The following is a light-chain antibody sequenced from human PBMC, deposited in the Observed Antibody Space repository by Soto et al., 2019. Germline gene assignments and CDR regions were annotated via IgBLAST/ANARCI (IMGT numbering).Light chain of an antibody. J-gene: IGLJ1*01. V-gene: IGLV2-23*02. CDR3: CSSGGSPPYV. Sequence: QSALTQPASVSGSPGQSITISCTGTSSNVGSYKLVSWYQQHPGKAPKLMIFEVNKRPSGVSNRFSGSKSGNTASLTISGLKVEDEADYYRCSSGGSPPYVFGTGTKLTVL. CDR1: SSNVGSYKL. CDR2: EVN.